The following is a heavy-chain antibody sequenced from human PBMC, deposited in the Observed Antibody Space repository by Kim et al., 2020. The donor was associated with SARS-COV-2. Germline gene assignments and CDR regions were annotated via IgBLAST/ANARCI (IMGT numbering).Heavy chain of an antibody. J-gene: IGHJ3*02. CDR3: ARGRSYYDSSGYYPPDAFDI. CDR2: IYYSGST. CDR1: GGSISSSSYY. Sequence: SETLSLTCTVSGGSISSSSYYWGWIRQPPGKGLEWIGSIYYSGSTYYNPSLKSRVTISVDTSKNQFSLKLSSVTAADTAVYYCARGRSYYDSSGYYPPDAFDIWGQGTMVTVSS. V-gene: IGHV4-39*07. D-gene: IGHD3-22*01.